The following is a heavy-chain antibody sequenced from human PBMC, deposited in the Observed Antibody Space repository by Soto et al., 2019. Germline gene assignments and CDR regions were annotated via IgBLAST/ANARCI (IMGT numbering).Heavy chain of an antibody. V-gene: IGHV3-30-3*01. J-gene: IGHJ6*02. Sequence: SGGSLRLSCAASGFTFSSYAMSWVRQAPGKGLEWVAVISYDGSNKYYADSVKGRFTISRDNSKNTLYLQMNSLRAEDTAVYYCARGDYYDSSGYYADYYYGMDVWGQGTTVTVSS. CDR1: GFTFSSYA. CDR2: ISYDGSNK. CDR3: ARGDYYDSSGYYADYYYGMDV. D-gene: IGHD3-22*01.